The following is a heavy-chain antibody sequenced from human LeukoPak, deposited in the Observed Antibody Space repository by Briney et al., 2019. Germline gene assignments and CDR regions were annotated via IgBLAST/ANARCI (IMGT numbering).Heavy chain of an antibody. Sequence: GGSLRLSCVASGFTFSTYTMPWVRQAPGKGLEWVANIKQDGSEKYYVDSVKGRFTISRDNAKNSLYLQMNSLRAEDTAVYYCARDPILMVYAQAFGMDVWGQGTTVTVSS. CDR3: ARDPILMVYAQAFGMDV. CDR1: GFTFSTYT. V-gene: IGHV3-7*01. D-gene: IGHD2-8*01. J-gene: IGHJ6*02. CDR2: IKQDGSEK.